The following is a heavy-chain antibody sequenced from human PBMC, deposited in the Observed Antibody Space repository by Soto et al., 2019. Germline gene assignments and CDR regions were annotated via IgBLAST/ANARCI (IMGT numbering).Heavy chain of an antibody. V-gene: IGHV3-23*01. CDR3: AKDSGGSYGSFDY. D-gene: IGHD1-26*01. J-gene: IGHJ4*02. CDR1: GFTFSSYA. Sequence: PGGSLRLSCAASGFTFSSYAMSWVRQAPGKGLEWVSAISGSGGSTYYADSVKGRFTISRDSSKNTLYLQMNSLRAEDTAVYYCAKDSGGSYGSFDYWGQGTLVTVPS. CDR2: ISGSGGST.